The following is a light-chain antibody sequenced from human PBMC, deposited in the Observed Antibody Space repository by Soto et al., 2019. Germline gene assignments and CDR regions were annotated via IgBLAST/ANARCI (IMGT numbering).Light chain of an antibody. Sequence: EIVMTQSPATLSVSPGESATLSCRASQSVSNNLAWYQQKPGQAPRLLIYGASTRATGFPARFSGSGSGTEFTLNISSLQSEDFAVYYCQQYNNWPPTWTFGQGTKVEIK. CDR3: QQYNNWPPTWT. J-gene: IGKJ1*01. V-gene: IGKV3-15*01. CDR1: QSVSNN. CDR2: GAS.